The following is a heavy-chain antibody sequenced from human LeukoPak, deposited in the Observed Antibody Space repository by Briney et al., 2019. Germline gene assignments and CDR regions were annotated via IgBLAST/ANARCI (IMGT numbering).Heavy chain of an antibody. V-gene: IGHV3-23*01. Sequence: GGSLRLSCAASGFTFSSYAMGWVRQAPGKGPEWVSSISGSGGHTYFADSVKGRFTISTDNSKDTVYLQMNSLRAEDTALYFCANYIQRPPGMDVWGQGTMVTVSS. CDR3: ANYIQRPPGMDV. CDR2: ISGSGGHT. J-gene: IGHJ6*02. CDR1: GFTFSSYA. D-gene: IGHD2-15*01.